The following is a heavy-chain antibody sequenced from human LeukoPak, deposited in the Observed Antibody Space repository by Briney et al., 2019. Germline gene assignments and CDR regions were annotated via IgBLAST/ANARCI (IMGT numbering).Heavy chain of an antibody. CDR1: GGSISSGDYY. J-gene: IGHJ4*02. CDR3: ARVHCSGGSCRFDY. D-gene: IGHD2-15*01. CDR2: IYYSGST. Sequence: SQTLSLTCTVSGGSISSGDYYWSWNRQPPGKGLGCSGYIYYSGSTYYNPSLKSRLTISVDTSKNQFSLSLSSVTAADTAVYYCARVHCSGGSCRFDYWGQGTLVTVSS. V-gene: IGHV4-30-4*08.